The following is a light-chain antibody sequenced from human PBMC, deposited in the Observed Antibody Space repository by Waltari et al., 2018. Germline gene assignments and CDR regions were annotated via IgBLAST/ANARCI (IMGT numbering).Light chain of an antibody. CDR3: CSNVGSSVF. V-gene: IGLV2-23*03. J-gene: IGLJ2*01. CDR2: EGK. Sequence: QSALTQPASVSGSPGQSITISCTGFNSNVGSSNLVPWYQKHPGKDPKLLIYEGKRRPSWISNRFSDSKSDNTASLTLSGLQAEDEADYYCCSNVGSSVFFGGGTKLTVL. CDR1: NSNVGSSNL.